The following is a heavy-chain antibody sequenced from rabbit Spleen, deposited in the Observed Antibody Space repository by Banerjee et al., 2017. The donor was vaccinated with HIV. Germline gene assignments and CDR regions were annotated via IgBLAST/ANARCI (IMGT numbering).Heavy chain of an antibody. CDR2: INAVTGKV. J-gene: IGHJ4*01. D-gene: IGHD2-1*01. Sequence: EQLLESGGGLVKPEGSLKLTCTASGFSFSNKAVMCWVRQAPGKGLEWIACINAVTGKVVYANWAKGRFPFSKTSSTTVTLQMPSLTAADPATFFCARGSATMTMVITGSYLNLWGPGTLVTVS. CDR1: GFSFSNKAV. V-gene: IGHV1S45*01. CDR3: ARGSATMTMVITGSYLNL.